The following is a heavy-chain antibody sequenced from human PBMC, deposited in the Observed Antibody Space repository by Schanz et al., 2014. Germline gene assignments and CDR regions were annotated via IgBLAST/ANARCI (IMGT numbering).Heavy chain of an antibody. CDR1: GGTFSSFG. CDR3: ASSGAGYSSSWDFDY. D-gene: IGHD6-13*01. CDR2: IIPIHGIV. J-gene: IGHJ4*02. Sequence: VQLEQSGAEVKKPGSSVKVSCKASGGTFSSFGINWVRQAPGQGLEWMGRIIPIHGIVNYAQRFQDRVRITADKSTSTAYMDVSSLRSEDTAVYYCASSGAGYSSSWDFDYWGQGTLVTVSS. V-gene: IGHV1-69*02.